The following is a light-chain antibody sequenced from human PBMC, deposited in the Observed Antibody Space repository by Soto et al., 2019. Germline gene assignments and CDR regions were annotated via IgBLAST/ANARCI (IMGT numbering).Light chain of an antibody. CDR3: QKYNSALFT. CDR1: QGISNY. Sequence: IQMTQSPSSLSASVGDRVTITCRASQGISNYLAWYQQKPGNVPKLLIYAASTFQAGVPSRFSGSGSGTDFTLTISSLQPEDVATYYCQKYNSALFTFGPGTKVDIK. CDR2: AAS. J-gene: IGKJ3*01. V-gene: IGKV1-27*01.